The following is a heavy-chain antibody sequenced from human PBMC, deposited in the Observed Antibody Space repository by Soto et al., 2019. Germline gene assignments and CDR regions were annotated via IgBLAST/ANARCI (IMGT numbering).Heavy chain of an antibody. Sequence: EVQLVESGGGLIQPGGSLRLSCAVSGFTVSNNYMSWVRQAPGKGLEGVSVIYSGGYTAYGDSVKGRFTISRDNSKNTLTLKLNSRGAAATAVYYGATQRGGGGYWGQGTLVTVSS. V-gene: IGHV3-53*01. CDR1: GFTVSNNY. D-gene: IGHD6-25*01. CDR3: ATQRGGGGY. CDR2: IYSGGYT. J-gene: IGHJ4*02.